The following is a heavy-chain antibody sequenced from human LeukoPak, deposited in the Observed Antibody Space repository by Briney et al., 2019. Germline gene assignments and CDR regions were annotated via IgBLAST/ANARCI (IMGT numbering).Heavy chain of an antibody. D-gene: IGHD5-24*01. Sequence: GESLKISCKGSGYSFTTYWIAWVRQMPGERLEWMGIIYPGDSETRYSPSFQGQVTISADKSITTAYLQWGSLKASDTAMYYCTRSPRDGYHDAFDIWGQGTTVTVFS. V-gene: IGHV5-51*01. CDR3: TRSPRDGYHDAFDI. CDR1: GYSFTTYW. CDR2: IYPGDSET. J-gene: IGHJ3*02.